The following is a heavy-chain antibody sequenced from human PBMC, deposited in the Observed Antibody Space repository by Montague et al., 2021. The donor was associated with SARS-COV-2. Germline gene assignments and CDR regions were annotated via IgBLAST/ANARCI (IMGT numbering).Heavy chain of an antibody. CDR3: ARGQVTISGVLIFIPAAGHLDG. Sequence: SETLSLTCAVYSGAFCDYYWTRIRQSPGKGLEWIGELNHTGSATYNPSLKGRVTLSRDTSKNQFSLKLQSVTPADTAVYYCARGQVTISGVLIFIPAAGHLDGWGPGAPVTVSS. J-gene: IGHJ3*01. CDR1: SGAFCDYY. D-gene: IGHD3-3*01. CDR2: LNHTGSA. V-gene: IGHV4-34*01.